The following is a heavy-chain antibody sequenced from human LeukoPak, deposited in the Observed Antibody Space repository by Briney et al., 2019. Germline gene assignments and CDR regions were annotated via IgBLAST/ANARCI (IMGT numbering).Heavy chain of an antibody. CDR2: ISSSSSYI. V-gene: IGHV3-21*01. Sequence: GRSLRLSCAASGFTFSSYSMNWVRQAPGKGLEWVSSISSSSSYIYYADSVKGRFTISRDNAKNSLYLQMNSLRAEDTAVYYCARGSSWSRCQYYYYYGMDVWGQGTTVTVSS. CDR3: ARGSSWSRCQYYYYYGMDV. CDR1: GFTFSSYS. D-gene: IGHD6-13*01. J-gene: IGHJ6*02.